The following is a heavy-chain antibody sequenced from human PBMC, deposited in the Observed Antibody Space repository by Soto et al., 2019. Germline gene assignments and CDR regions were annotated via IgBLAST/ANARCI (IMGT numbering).Heavy chain of an antibody. V-gene: IGHV3-21*01. CDR1: GFTFSSYS. Sequence: GGSLRLSCAASGFTFSSYSMNWVRQAPGKGLEWVSSISSSSSYIYYADSVKGRFTISRDNAKNSRYLQMNSLRAEDTAVYYCARWYSSSSGVYYYYYGMDVWGQGTTVTVSS. CDR2: ISSSSSYI. D-gene: IGHD6-6*01. CDR3: ARWYSSSSGVYYYYYGMDV. J-gene: IGHJ6*02.